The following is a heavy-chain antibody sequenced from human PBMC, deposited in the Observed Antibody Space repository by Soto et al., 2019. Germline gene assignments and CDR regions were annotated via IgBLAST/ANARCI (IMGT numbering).Heavy chain of an antibody. D-gene: IGHD3-10*01. J-gene: IGHJ5*02. CDR2: ISYDGSNK. CDR1: GFTFSSYG. CDR3: AKGGVPAAGGCSAP. Sequence: QVQLVESGGGVVQPGRSLRLSCAASGFTFSSYGMHWVRQAPGKGLEWVAVISYDGSNKYYADSVKGRFTISRDNSKNPLYVQMTGWRAEDTAVYYGAKGGVPAAGGCSAPWGQGTLVTVSS. V-gene: IGHV3-30*18.